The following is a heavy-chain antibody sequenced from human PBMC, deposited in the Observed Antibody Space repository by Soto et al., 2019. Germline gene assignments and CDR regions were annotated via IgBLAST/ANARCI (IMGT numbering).Heavy chain of an antibody. CDR1: GDSVSSNSAA. CDR2: TYYRSKWYN. V-gene: IGHV6-1*01. J-gene: IGHJ5*02. CDR3: ARAPRIGDFWSGYYLASFERNWFYP. Sequence: PSQTLSLTCAISGDSVSSNSAAWNWIRQSPSRGLEWLGRTYYRSKWYNDYAVSVKSRITINPDTSKNQFSLQLNSVTPEDTAVYYCARAPRIGDFWSGYYLASFERNWFYPWGQGTLVTVSS. D-gene: IGHD3-3*01.